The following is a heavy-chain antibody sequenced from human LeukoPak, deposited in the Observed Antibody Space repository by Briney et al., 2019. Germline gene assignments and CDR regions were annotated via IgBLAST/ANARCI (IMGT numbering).Heavy chain of an antibody. D-gene: IGHD6-13*01. J-gene: IGHJ4*02. Sequence: GSSVKVSCKASGGTFTSSAVCWVRQAPGQGLEWMGGIIPIFHIVYYAQKFQGRVTITADRSTNTAYMELTSLRSDDTAVYYCARQATLSSPYSSHWQKLDFWGQGTLVTVSS. CDR1: GGTFTSSA. CDR3: ARQATLSSPYSSHWQKLDF. CDR2: IIPIFHIV. V-gene: IGHV1-69*17.